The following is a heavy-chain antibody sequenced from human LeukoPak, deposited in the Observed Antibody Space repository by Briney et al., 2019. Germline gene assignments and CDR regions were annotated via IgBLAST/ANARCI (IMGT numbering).Heavy chain of an antibody. D-gene: IGHD3-3*01. CDR2: RNEDETER. J-gene: IGHJ4*02. Sequence: GGSLRLSCVASGFTFRNYWMSWLRQTPGKGLEWVANRNEDETERYYVASVEGRFTVSRDNGKNSLYLQMNGLRAEDSAVFYCARARPATNNVFADFWGQGTLVTVSS. CDR1: GFTFRNYW. V-gene: IGHV3-7*01. CDR3: ARARPATNNVFADF.